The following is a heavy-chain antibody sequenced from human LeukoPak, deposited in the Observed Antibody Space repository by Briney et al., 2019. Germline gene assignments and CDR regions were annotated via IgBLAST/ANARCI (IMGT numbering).Heavy chain of an antibody. CDR2: INPDGSVT. CDR1: GFTLSTYA. V-gene: IGHV3-74*01. CDR3: AREAPAYGERYFVS. J-gene: IGHJ4*02. Sequence: PGGSLRLSCAASGFTLSTYAMSWVRQAPGKGPVWVSRINPDGSVTWDADSVRGRFIISRDDAKNTLYLQMNSLRAEDTALYYCAREAPAYGERYFVSWGQGTLVTVSS. D-gene: IGHD2-21*01.